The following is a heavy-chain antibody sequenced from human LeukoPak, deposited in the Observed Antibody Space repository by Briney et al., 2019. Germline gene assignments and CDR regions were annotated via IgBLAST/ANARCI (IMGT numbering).Heavy chain of an antibody. Sequence: SGGSLRLSCAASGFTFSSYEMNWVRQAPGKGLEWVSYISTSGSNILYADSVKGRFTVSRDSAKNSLYLQMNSLRAEDSAVYYCARELPPLVKYYFDYWGQGTTVTVSS. J-gene: IGHJ4*03. CDR1: GFTFSSYE. D-gene: IGHD1-26*01. CDR3: ARELPPLVKYYFDY. V-gene: IGHV3-48*03. CDR2: ISTSGSNI.